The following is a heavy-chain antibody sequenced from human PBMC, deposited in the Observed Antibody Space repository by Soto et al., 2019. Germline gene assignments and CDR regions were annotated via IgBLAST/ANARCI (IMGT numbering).Heavy chain of an antibody. CDR2: MNPNSGNT. CDR1: GYTFTSYD. Sequence: ASVKVSCKASGYTFTSYDINWVRQATGQGLEWMGWMNPNSGNTGYAQKFQGRVTMTRNTSISTAYMELSSLRSEDTAVYYCARGNVIVTSTTGLLDIWGQGTLVTVSS. V-gene: IGHV1-8*01. J-gene: IGHJ3*02. D-gene: IGHD3-9*01. CDR3: ARGNVIVTSTTGLLDI.